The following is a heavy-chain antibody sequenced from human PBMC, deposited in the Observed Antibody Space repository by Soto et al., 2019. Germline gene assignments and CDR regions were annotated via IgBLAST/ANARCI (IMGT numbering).Heavy chain of an antibody. D-gene: IGHD4-17*01. Sequence: PSETLSLTCTVSGGSISSSSYYWGWIRQPPGKGLEWIGSIYYSGSTYYNPSLKSRVTISVDTSKNQFSLKLSSVTAADTAVYYCAIQGYGDYKYFQHWGQGTLVTVSS. J-gene: IGHJ1*01. CDR3: AIQGYGDYKYFQH. V-gene: IGHV4-39*01. CDR1: GGSISSSSYY. CDR2: IYYSGST.